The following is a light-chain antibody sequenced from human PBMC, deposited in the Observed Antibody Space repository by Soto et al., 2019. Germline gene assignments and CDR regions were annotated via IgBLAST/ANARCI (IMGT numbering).Light chain of an antibody. V-gene: IGLV2-23*01. CDR2: EGS. Sequence: QSALTQPASVSGSPGQSITISCTGTSSDVGSYNLVSWYQQHPGKAPKLMIYEGSKRPSGVSNHFSGSKSGNTASLTISGLQAEDEADYYCCSYAGSSTVFGGGTQLTVL. CDR3: CSYAGSSTV. J-gene: IGLJ2*01. CDR1: SSDVGSYNL.